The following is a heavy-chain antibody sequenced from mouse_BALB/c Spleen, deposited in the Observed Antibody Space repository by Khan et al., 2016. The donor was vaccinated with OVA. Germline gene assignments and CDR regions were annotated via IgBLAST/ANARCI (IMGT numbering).Heavy chain of an antibody. J-gene: IGHJ3*01. CDR3: ARGGGDRFAY. CDR2: ISTYYGDV. Sequence: VKLQESGAELVRPGVSVKISCKGSGYTFTDFTMHWVKQSHAKSLEWIGVISTYYGDVTYNQKFKGKATMTVDKSSSTAYMELARLTSEDSAICYCARGGGDRFAYWGQGTLVTVSA. V-gene: IGHV1S137*01. CDR1: GYTFTDFT.